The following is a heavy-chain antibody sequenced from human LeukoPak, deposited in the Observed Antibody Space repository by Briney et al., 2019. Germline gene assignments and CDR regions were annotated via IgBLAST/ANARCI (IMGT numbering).Heavy chain of an antibody. Sequence: GRSLRLSCAASGFTFSSYAMHWVRQAPGKGLEWVAVISYDGSNKYYADSVKGRFTISRDNSKNTLYLQMNSLRAEDTAVYYCARVNYYYYGMDVWGQGTTVTVSS. CDR1: GFTFSSYA. V-gene: IGHV3-30-3*01. CDR3: ARVNYYYYGMDV. CDR2: ISYDGSNK. J-gene: IGHJ6*02.